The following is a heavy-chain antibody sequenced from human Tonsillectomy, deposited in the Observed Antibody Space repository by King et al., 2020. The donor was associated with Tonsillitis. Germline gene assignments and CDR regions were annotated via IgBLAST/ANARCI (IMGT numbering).Heavy chain of an antibody. Sequence: QLQESGSGLVKPSQTLYLTCAVSGGSISSGGYSWSWIRQPPGKGLEWIGYIYHSGSTSYNPSLKSRVTISVDRSKNQFSLKLSSVTAADTAVYYCAIMGLYGMDVWGQGTTVTVSS. J-gene: IGHJ6*02. CDR2: IYHSGST. CDR3: AIMGLYGMDV. CDR1: GGSISSGGYS. D-gene: IGHD2-8*01. V-gene: IGHV4-30-2*01.